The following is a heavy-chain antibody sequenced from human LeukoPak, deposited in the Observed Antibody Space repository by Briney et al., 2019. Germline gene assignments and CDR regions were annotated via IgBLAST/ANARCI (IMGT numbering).Heavy chain of an antibody. V-gene: IGHV3-23*01. CDR2: ISGSGDST. Sequence: GGSLRLSCEASGFTFSSYAMSWVRQAPGKGLEWVSAISGSGDSTYYGDSVKGRFTISRDNSKNTLYLQMNSLRAEDTAVYYCAKTRPLDSSSWSHGDYWGQGTLVTVSS. J-gene: IGHJ4*02. CDR1: GFTFSSYA. CDR3: AKTRPLDSSSWSHGDY. D-gene: IGHD6-13*01.